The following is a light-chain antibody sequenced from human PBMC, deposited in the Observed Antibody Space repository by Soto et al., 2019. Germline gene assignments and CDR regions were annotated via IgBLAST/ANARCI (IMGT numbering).Light chain of an antibody. CDR1: QGIRND. J-gene: IGKJ1*01. Sequence: AIQMTQSPSSLSASVGDRVTITCRASQGIRNDVGWYQQKPGKAPKLLIYAASSLQSGVPSRFGGSGSGTAFTLTISSLQPEDFATDYCVQDYNYPRTFGQGTKVEIK. CDR3: VQDYNYPRT. CDR2: AAS. V-gene: IGKV1-6*01.